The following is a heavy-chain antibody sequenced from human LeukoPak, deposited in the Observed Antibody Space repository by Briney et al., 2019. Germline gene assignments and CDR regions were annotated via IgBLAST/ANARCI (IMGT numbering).Heavy chain of an antibody. CDR1: GGSFSGYY. J-gene: IGHJ4*02. CDR2: INHSGST. CDR3: ARSGYYDFWSVSY. D-gene: IGHD3-3*01. V-gene: IGHV4-34*01. Sequence: PSETLSLTCAVNGGSFSGYYWSWIRQPPGKGLEWIGEINHSGSTNYNPSLKSRVTISVDTSKKQFSLKLSSVTAADTAVYYCARSGYYDFWSVSYWGQGTLVTVSS.